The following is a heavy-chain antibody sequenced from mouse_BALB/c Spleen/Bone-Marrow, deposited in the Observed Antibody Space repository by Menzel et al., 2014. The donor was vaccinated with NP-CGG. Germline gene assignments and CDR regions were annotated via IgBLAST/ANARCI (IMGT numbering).Heavy chain of an antibody. V-gene: IGHV1-5*01. CDR1: GYTFTSYW. D-gene: IGHD2-2*01. J-gene: IGHJ4*01. CDR2: IYPGNSDT. CDR3: THGYDYYAMDY. Sequence: EVQLVESGTVLARPGASVKMSCKASGYTFTSYWMHWVKQRPGQGLEWIGAIYPGNSDTSYNQKFKGKAKLTAVTSTSTAYMELSSLTNEDSAVYYCTHGYDYYAMDYWGQGTSDTVSS.